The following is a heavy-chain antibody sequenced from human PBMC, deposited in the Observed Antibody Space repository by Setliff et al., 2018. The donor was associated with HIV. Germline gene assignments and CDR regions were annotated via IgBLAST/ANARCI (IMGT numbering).Heavy chain of an antibody. CDR3: ARVDRVESAFDI. CDR2: IFYSGIT. Sequence: PSETLSLTCTVSGGSFTSRSYYWGWIRQPPGKGLEWIGSIFYSGITYYNPSLKSRVTISVDTSKNQFSLKLSSATAADTAIYYCARVDRVESAFDIWGQGAMVTVSS. D-gene: IGHD2-15*01. J-gene: IGHJ3*02. CDR1: GGSFTSRSYY. V-gene: IGHV4-39*07.